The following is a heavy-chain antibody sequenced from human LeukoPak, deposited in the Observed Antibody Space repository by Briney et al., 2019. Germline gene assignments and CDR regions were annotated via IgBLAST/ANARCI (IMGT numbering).Heavy chain of an antibody. J-gene: IGHJ1*01. Sequence: SETLSLTCTVSGGSISSGNYYWSWIRQPAGKGLEWIGRILTSGSSNSNLSLTSRITMSVDTSQNQFSLKLFSVTAADTAVYYCARDNARGGSFSDYLRYFQVWGQGTLATVSS. CDR1: GGSISSGNYY. CDR3: ARDNARGGSFSDYLRYFQV. V-gene: IGHV4-61*02. CDR2: ILTSGSS. D-gene: IGHD5/OR15-5a*01.